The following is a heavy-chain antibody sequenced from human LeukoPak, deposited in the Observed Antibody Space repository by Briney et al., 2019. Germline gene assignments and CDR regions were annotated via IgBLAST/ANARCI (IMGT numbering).Heavy chain of an antibody. CDR2: IYTSGST. J-gene: IGHJ4*02. CDR1: GGSISSGSYY. D-gene: IGHD1-7*01. Sequence: PSETLSLTCTVSGGSISSGSYYWSWIRQPAGKGLEWIGRIYTSGSTNYNPSLKSRVTISVDTSKDQFSLKLSSVTAADTAVYYCARNSGNWNYDYWGQGTLVTV. V-gene: IGHV4-61*02. CDR3: ARNSGNWNYDY.